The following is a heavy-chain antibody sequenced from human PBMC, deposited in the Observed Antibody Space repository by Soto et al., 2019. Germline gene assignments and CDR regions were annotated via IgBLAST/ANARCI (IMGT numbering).Heavy chain of an antibody. D-gene: IGHD4-17*01. CDR1: GFTFSSYG. Sequence: SLRLSCAASGFTFSSYGMHWVRQAPGKGLEWVAGIWYNGSDKKYADSVKGRFTISRDNSEKTLYLQMNSLRAEDTAVYYCAKDYGDWTGLYYYGMDVWGQGTTVTVSS. CDR3: AKDYGDWTGLYYYGMDV. CDR2: IWYNGSDK. V-gene: IGHV3-33*06. J-gene: IGHJ6*02.